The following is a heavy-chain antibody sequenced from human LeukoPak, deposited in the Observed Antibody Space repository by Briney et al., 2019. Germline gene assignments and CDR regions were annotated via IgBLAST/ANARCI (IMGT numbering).Heavy chain of an antibody. CDR3: VRHLSAGRPAFDI. J-gene: IGHJ3*02. CDR1: GGSISSSRYY. V-gene: IGHV4-61*05. Sequence: PSETLSLTCTVSGGSISSSRYYWGWIRQPPGKGLEWIGYIYYSGSTNYNPSLKSRVTISVDTSNNKFSLKLTSLTAADTAVYYCVRHLSAGRPAFDIWGQGTMVTVSS. D-gene: IGHD2-15*01. CDR2: IYYSGST.